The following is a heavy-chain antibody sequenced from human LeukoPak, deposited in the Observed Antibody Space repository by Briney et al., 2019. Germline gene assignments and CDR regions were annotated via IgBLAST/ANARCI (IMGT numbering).Heavy chain of an antibody. CDR3: AKDSRDGRYYYYYYMDV. V-gene: IGHV3-30*18. Sequence: GGSLRLSCAASGFTFSSYGMHWVRQAPGKGLEWVAVILYDGSNKYYADSVKGRFTISRDNSKNTLYLQMNSLRAEDTAVYYCAKDSRDGRYYYYYYMDVWGKGTTVTVSS. CDR2: ILYDGSNK. CDR1: GFTFSSYG. D-gene: IGHD1-26*01. J-gene: IGHJ6*03.